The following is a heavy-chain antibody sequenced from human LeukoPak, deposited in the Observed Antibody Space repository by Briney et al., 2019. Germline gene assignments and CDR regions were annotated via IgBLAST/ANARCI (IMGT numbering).Heavy chain of an antibody. J-gene: IGHJ3*02. D-gene: IGHD2-15*01. V-gene: IGHV4-39*01. CDR2: IYYSGST. Sequence: SETLSLTCTVSGGSISSSSYYWGWIRQPPGKGRGWIGSIYYSGSTYYNPSLKSRVTISVDTSKDQFSLKLSSVTAADTAVYYCARRCSGGSCYDAFDIWGQGTMVTVSS. CDR1: GGSISSSSYY. CDR3: ARRCSGGSCYDAFDI.